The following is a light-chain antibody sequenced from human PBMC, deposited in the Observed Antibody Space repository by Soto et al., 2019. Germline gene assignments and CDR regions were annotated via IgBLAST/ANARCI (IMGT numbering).Light chain of an antibody. CDR1: QSVGRNY. V-gene: IGKV3-20*01. J-gene: IGKJ2*01. CDR3: QQYYSTPYT. CDR2: RIS. Sequence: EIVLTQSPGTLSLSPGERATLSCRASQSVGRNYLAWYQQKPGQAPRLLIHRISTRATGIPDRFSGSGSATDFTLTISSLQAEDVAVYYCQQYYSTPYTFAQGTKVEIK.